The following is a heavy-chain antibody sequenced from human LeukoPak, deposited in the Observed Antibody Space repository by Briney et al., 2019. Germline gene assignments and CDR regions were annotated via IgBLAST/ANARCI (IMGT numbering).Heavy chain of an antibody. CDR2: IYYSGST. Sequence: SETLSLTCTVSGGSISSYYWSWIRQPPGKGLEWIGYIYYSGSTNYNPSLKSRVTISVDTSKNQFSLRLSSVTAADTGVYYCAREYYYDSSGFNYWGQGTLVTVSS. V-gene: IGHV4-59*12. J-gene: IGHJ4*02. CDR1: GGSISSYY. CDR3: AREYYYDSSGFNY. D-gene: IGHD3-22*01.